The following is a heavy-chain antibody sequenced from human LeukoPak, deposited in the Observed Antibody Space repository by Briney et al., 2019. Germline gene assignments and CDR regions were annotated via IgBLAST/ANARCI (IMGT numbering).Heavy chain of an antibody. D-gene: IGHD6-13*01. CDR2: IRQDGSEK. CDR3: ARDGTAAGLYFDL. J-gene: IGHJ4*01. V-gene: IGHV3-7*01. CDR1: GFTFRTYA. Sequence: PGGSLRLSCAASGFTFRTYAMHWVRQAPGKGPEWVASIRQDGSEKTYVDSVKGRFTISRDNTKNSLSLQLNGLRAEDTAVYYCARDGTAAGLYFDLWGRGTLVTVSS.